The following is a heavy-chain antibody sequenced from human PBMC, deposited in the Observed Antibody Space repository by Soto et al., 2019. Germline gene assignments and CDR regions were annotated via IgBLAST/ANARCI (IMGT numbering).Heavy chain of an antibody. CDR3: ASQPVAGSFDY. V-gene: IGHV4-59*08. J-gene: IGHJ4*02. D-gene: IGHD6-19*01. CDR1: SGSISTYY. CDR2: VYYSGGT. Sequence: PSETLSLTCSVSSGSISTYYWSWIRQPPGKGLEWIGYVYYSGGTNYNPSLKSRVTISVDTSKNQFSLKLSSVTAADTAVYYCASQPVAGSFDYWGQGILVTV.